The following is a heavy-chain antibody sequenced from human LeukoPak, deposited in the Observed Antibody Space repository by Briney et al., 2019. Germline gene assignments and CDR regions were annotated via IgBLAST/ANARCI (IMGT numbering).Heavy chain of an antibody. CDR3: AKNGDRGAYCTGGTCYPYFYYYMDV. CDR2: ISSSGSTI. J-gene: IGHJ6*03. V-gene: IGHV3-48*03. Sequence: GGSLRLSCVGDGFTFSSYEMNWVRQAPGKGLEWVSYISSSGSTIYYADSVKGRFTISRDNSKNTLYLQMNSLRAEDTAIYYCAKNGDRGAYCTGGTCYPYFYYYMDVWGKGTTVTI. D-gene: IGHD2-15*01. CDR1: GFTFSSYE.